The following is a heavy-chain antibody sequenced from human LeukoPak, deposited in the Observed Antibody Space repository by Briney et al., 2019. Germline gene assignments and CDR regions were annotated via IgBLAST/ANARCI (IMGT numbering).Heavy chain of an antibody. CDR3: ARDQTELGPTTVDH. CDR1: GFSFSPYW. CDR2: ISSDGRDT. D-gene: IGHD1-14*01. V-gene: IGHV3-74*03. Sequence: GGSLRLSCVGSGFSFSPYWMHWVRQDPVKGLVWVARISSDGRDTKYADSAKGRFTISRDNAKNTLYLQMNSLRAEDTALYYCARDQTELGPTTVDHWGQGTQVTVSS. J-gene: IGHJ4*02.